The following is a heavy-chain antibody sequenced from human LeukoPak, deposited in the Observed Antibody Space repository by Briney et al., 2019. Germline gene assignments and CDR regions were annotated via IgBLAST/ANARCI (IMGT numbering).Heavy chain of an antibody. J-gene: IGHJ4*02. CDR1: GFTFSGYA. V-gene: IGHV3-23*01. D-gene: IGHD3-10*01. CDR3: AKDGSRYGSGSYYFDY. CDR2: ISGSGGST. Sequence: GGSLRLSCAASGFTFSGYAMTWVRQAPGKGLEWVSAISGSGGSTYYADSVKGRFTISRDNSKNTLYLQMNSLRAEDTAVYYCAKDGSRYGSGSYYFDYWGQGTLVTVSS.